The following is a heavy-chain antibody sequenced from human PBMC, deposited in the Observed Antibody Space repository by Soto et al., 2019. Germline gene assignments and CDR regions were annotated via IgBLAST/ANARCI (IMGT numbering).Heavy chain of an antibody. J-gene: IGHJ6*02. V-gene: IGHV1-2*02. CDR3: ARASHDYGEGRYYYGMDV. CDR2: INPNSGGT. CDR1: GYTLTGYD. D-gene: IGHD4-17*01. Sequence: GASVKVSCKASGYTLTGYDMHWVRQAPGQGLEWMGWINPNSGGTNYAQKFQGRVTMTRDTSISTAYMELSRLRSDDTAVYYCARASHDYGEGRYYYGMDVWGQGTTVTVS.